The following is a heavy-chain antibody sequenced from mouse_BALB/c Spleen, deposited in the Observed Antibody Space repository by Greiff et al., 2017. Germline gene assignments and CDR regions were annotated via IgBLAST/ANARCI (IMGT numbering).Heavy chain of an antibody. J-gene: IGHJ4*01. Sequence: QVQLQQPGAELVKPGASVKLSCKASGYTFTSYWMHWVKQRPGQGLEWIGEINPSNGRTNYNEKFKSKATLTVDKSSSTAYMQLSSLTSEDSAVYYCARYSYYRYAYAMDYWGQGTSVTVSS. CDR2: INPSNGRT. CDR3: ARYSYYRYAYAMDY. D-gene: IGHD2-14*01. V-gene: IGHV1S81*02. CDR1: GYTFTSYW.